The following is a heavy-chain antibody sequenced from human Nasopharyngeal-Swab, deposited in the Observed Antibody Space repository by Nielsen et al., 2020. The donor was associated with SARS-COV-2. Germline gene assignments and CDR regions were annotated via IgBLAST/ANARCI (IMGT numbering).Heavy chain of an antibody. D-gene: IGHD3-22*01. V-gene: IGHV4-4*02. CDR1: GGSISSSNW. J-gene: IGHJ6*02. Sequence: SETLSLTCAVSGGSISSSNWWSWVRQPPGKGLEWIGEIHHSGSTNYNPSLKSRVTISVDKSKNQFSLKLSSVTAADTAVYYCARDRVVVSIYYGMDVWGQGTTVTVSS. CDR3: ARDRVVVSIYYGMDV. CDR2: IHHSGST.